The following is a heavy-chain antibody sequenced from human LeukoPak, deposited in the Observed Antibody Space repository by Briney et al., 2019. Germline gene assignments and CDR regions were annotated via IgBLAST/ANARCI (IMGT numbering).Heavy chain of an antibody. CDR1: GYSFTGYY. CDR2: VNSNIGDT. Sequence: ASVKVPCKASGYSFTGYYIHWVRQAPGQGLEWMGWVNSNIGDTYYAQKFRGRLAITRDKSITTVHMELSSLRSNDTAVYYCARDVLGYDSSASDWGQGTLVTVSS. CDR3: ARDVLGYDSSASD. J-gene: IGHJ4*02. D-gene: IGHD3-22*01. V-gene: IGHV1-2*02.